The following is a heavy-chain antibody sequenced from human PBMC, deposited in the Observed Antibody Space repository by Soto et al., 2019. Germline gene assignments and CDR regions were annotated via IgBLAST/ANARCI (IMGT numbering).Heavy chain of an antibody. CDR2: ISYDGSNK. CDR3: ARDRAQLEYSSSDVWFDP. Sequence: QVQLVESGGGVVQPGRSLRLSCAASGFTFSSYGMHWVRQAPGKGLEWVAVISYDGSNKYYADSVKGRFTISRDNSKNTLYLQMNSLRAEDTAVYYCARDRAQLEYSSSDVWFDPWGQGTLVTVSS. CDR1: GFTFSSYG. D-gene: IGHD6-6*01. V-gene: IGHV3-30*03. J-gene: IGHJ5*02.